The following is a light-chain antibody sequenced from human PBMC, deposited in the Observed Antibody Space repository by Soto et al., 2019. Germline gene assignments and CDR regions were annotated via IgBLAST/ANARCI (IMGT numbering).Light chain of an antibody. CDR2: VVS. CDR3: QHLNSYPIT. CDR1: QGISSY. Sequence: DIQLTQSPSFLSASVGDRVTITCRASQGISSYLAWYQQKPGKAPKLLIYVVSTLQSGVPSRFSGSGSGTEFTLTISSLQPEDFATYYCQHLNSYPITFGQGTRLEIK. J-gene: IGKJ5*01. V-gene: IGKV1-9*01.